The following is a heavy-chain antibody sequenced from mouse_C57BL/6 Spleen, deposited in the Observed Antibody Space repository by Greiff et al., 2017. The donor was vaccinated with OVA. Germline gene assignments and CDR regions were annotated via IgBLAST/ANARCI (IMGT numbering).Heavy chain of an antibody. CDR3: ARGYFDV. CDR1: GYSITSDN. Sequence: EVQLQESGPGLAKPSPTLSLTCSVTGYSITSDNWNWIRKFPGNKLEYMGYISYSGSTYYNPSLKSRISITRDTAKNQYYLQLNAVTTEDTATYYCARGYFDVWGTGTTVTVSS. J-gene: IGHJ1*03. V-gene: IGHV3-8*01. CDR2: ISYSGST.